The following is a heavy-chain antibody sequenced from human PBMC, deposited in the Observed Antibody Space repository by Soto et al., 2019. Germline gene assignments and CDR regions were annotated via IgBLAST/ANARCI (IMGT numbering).Heavy chain of an antibody. CDR1: GGTFSSNA. V-gene: IGHV1-69*13. CDR3: ARDTRLLWFGELGGNWLDP. CDR2: IIPIFGTA. J-gene: IGHJ5*02. Sequence: GASVKVSCKASGGTFSSNAISWVRQAPGQGLEWMGGIIPIFGTANYAQKFQGRVTITADESTSTAYMELSSLRSKDTAVYYCARDTRLLWFGELGGNWLDPWGQGTLVTVSS. D-gene: IGHD3-10*01.